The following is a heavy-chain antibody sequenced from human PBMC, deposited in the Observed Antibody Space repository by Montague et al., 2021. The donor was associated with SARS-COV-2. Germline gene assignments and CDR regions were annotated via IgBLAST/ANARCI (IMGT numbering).Heavy chain of an antibody. D-gene: IGHD2-2*01. CDR2: MSHSGNT. J-gene: IGHJ4*02. V-gene: IGHV4-34*01. CDR1: GESFSSDD. Sequence: SETLSLTCAVYGESFSSDDWSWIRQPPGKGLEWIGEMSHSGNTNYNPSLKSRVYMSLDTSRNEFSLKLTSVAAADTAVYYCARGLRGHCISTCYYLWGQGTLVTVSS. CDR3: ARGLRGHCISTCYYL.